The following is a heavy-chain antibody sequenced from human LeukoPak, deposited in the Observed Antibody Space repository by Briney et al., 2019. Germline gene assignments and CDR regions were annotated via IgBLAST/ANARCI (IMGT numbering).Heavy chain of an antibody. Sequence: ASVKVSRKASASTFTGYYLHLVRQAPGQGLELMGWISPNTGGTKSTQKFQVRVSMTRYTSITTAYMEINRLTSDDTAVYYCSRGPGTDTGYWGQGTLVTVSS. V-gene: IGHV1-2*02. J-gene: IGHJ4*02. CDR3: SRGPGTDTGY. D-gene: IGHD1-1*01. CDR2: ISPNTGGT. CDR1: ASTFTGYY.